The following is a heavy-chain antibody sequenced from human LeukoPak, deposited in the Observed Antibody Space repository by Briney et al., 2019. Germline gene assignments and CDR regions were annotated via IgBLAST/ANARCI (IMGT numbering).Heavy chain of an antibody. CDR1: GFSFSNYG. D-gene: IGHD2-15*01. J-gene: IGHJ4*02. V-gene: IGHV3-30*18. CDR2: ISIDGSDK. CDR3: AKDRAATAPFDY. Sequence: GGSLRLSCAASGFSFSNYGMHWVRQAPGKGLEWVGVISIDGSDKYYADSVKGRFTISRDNSKNTLYLQMNSMRTEDTAVYYCAKDRAATAPFDYWGQGTLVTVSS.